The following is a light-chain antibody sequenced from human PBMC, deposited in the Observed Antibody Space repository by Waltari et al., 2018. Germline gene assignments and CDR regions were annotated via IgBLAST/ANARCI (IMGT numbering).Light chain of an antibody. CDR1: QNVNVY. V-gene: IGKV3-11*01. J-gene: IGKJ2*01. CDR3: QQRSNWRT. CDR2: DAS. Sequence: EIVLTQSPATLSLSPGARATLSCRASQNVNVYLAWYQQKPGQAPRLLIYDASNRAHGVPARFSGSGSGTDYTLTISSLEPEDFAVYYCQQRSNWRTFGQGTKLEIK.